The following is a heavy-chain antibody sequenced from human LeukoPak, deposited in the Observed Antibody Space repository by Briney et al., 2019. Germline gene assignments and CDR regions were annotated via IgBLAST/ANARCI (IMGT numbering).Heavy chain of an antibody. Sequence: SETLSLTCTVSGGSVSSGSYYWSWIWQPPGKGLEWIGYIYYSGSTNYNPSLKSRVTISVDTSKNQFSLKLSSVTAADTAVYYCARGEVYSSSIGFDYWGQGTLVTVSS. CDR1: GGSVSSGSYY. V-gene: IGHV4-61*01. J-gene: IGHJ4*02. CDR3: ARGEVYSSSIGFDY. D-gene: IGHD6-6*01. CDR2: IYYSGST.